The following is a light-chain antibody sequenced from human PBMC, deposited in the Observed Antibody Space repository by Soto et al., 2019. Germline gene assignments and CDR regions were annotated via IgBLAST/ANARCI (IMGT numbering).Light chain of an antibody. V-gene: IGKV1-39*01. CDR1: QTISSY. Sequence: DIQMTQSPSSLSASVGDRVSITCRAGQTISSYLNWYQQKPGKAPKLLIYAASSLQNGVSLRFRGSGSGTEFTLTISSLQAEDFAIYYCQQSYSTPFTFGPGTKVDIK. J-gene: IGKJ3*01. CDR2: AAS. CDR3: QQSYSTPFT.